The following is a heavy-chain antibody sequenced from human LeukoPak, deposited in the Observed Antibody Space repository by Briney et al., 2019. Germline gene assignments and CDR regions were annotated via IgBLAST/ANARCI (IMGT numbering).Heavy chain of an antibody. D-gene: IGHD3-22*01. CDR3: ARGHDSSGYYFHY. CDR1: GGSFSGYY. J-gene: IGHJ4*02. Sequence: SETLSLTCAVYGGSFSGYYWSWIRQPPGKGLEWIGEINHSGSTNYNPSLKSRVTISVDTSKNQFSLKLSSVTAADTAVYYCARGHDSSGYYFHYWGQGTLVTVSS. V-gene: IGHV4-34*01. CDR2: INHSGST.